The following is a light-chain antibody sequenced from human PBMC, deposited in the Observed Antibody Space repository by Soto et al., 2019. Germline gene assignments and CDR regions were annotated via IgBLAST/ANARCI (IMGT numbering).Light chain of an antibody. Sequence: EIVMTQSPATLSVSTGERATLSCRASQSVSNNLAWFQQKPGQAPRLLIYGSSTRATGIPARFSGRGSGTEFTLTISSLQPEDFAVYYCHQYNSWPLTFGGGTKVEIK. CDR3: HQYNSWPLT. V-gene: IGKV3-15*01. J-gene: IGKJ4*01. CDR1: QSVSNN. CDR2: GSS.